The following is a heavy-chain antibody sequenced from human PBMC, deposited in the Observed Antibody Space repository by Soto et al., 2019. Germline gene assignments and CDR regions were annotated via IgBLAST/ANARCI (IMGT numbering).Heavy chain of an antibody. CDR2: ISYDGSNK. CDR3: ARELDETSSYYYGSGSYAHGGTDV. CDR1: GFTFRSYA. V-gene: IGHV3-30-3*01. Sequence: GGSLRLSCSASGFTFRSYARHWVRQAPGKGLEWVAVISYDGSNKYYADSVKGRFTISRDNSKNTLYLQMNSLRAEDTAVYYCARELDETSSYYYGSGSYAHGGTDVWGQGTTVTVSS. J-gene: IGHJ6*02. D-gene: IGHD3-10*01.